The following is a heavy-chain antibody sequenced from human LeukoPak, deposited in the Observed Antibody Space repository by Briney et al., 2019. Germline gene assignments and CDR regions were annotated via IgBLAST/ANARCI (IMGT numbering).Heavy chain of an antibody. J-gene: IGHJ5*02. CDR1: GGSISSGSYY. V-gene: IGHV4-61*01. D-gene: IGHD4-17*01. CDR3: ARVGTTVTTFPFGP. Sequence: PSETLSLTCTVSGGSISSGSYYWSWIRQPPGKGLEWIGYIYYNSSTNYNPSLKSRVTISVDTSKNQFSLKLSSVTAADTAVYYCARVGTTVTTFPFGPWGQGTLVTVSS. CDR2: IYYNSST.